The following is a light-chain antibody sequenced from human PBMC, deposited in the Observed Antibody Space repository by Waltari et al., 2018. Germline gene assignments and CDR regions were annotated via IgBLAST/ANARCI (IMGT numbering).Light chain of an antibody. CDR1: QTVRSY. J-gene: IGKJ2*01. CDR3: QQRSNWPYN. V-gene: IGKV3-11*01. CDR2: DAS. Sequence: EIVLTQSPATLSLSPGERVTLSCRASQTVRSYLPWFQQKPGQAPRLLIFDASSGATGIPAKFSGSGSGTDFTLTVSNLEPEDFAVYYCQQRSNWPYNFGQGTRVEIK.